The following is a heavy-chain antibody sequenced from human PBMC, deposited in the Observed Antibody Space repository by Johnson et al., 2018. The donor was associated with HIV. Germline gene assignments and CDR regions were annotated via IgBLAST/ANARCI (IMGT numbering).Heavy chain of an antibody. D-gene: IGHD6-19*01. J-gene: IGHJ3*02. CDR1: GFNFSKFG. CDR3: ARVQWLILDAFDI. CDR2: IWYDGSST. V-gene: IGHV3-33*01. Sequence: QVQLVESGGRVVQPGRSLRLSCAASGFNFSKFGMHWVRQAPGKGLQWVAVIWYDGSSTYFADSVKGRFTISRDNSKNTLYLQMNSLRAEDTAVYYCARVQWLILDAFDIWGQGTMVTVSS.